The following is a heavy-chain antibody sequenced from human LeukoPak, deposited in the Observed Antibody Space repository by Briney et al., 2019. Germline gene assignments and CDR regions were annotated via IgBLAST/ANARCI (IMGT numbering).Heavy chain of an antibody. J-gene: IGHJ4*02. V-gene: IGHV4-38-2*01. D-gene: IGHD3-22*01. CDR3: ATIRTDVVVITYFDY. Sequence: SETLSLTCAVSGYSISSGYYWGWIRQPPGKGLEWIGSIYHSGSTYYNPSLKSRVTISVDTSKNQFSLKLSSVTAADTAVYYCATIRTDVVVITYFDYWGQGTPVTVSS. CDR2: IYHSGST. CDR1: GYSISSGYY.